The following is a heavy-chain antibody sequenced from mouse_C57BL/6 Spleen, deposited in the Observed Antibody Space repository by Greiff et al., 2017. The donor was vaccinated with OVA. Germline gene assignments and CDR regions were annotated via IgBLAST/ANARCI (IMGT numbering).Heavy chain of an antibody. V-gene: IGHV1-64*01. CDR3: ARGDYYGSSHFDY. CDR2: IHPNSGST. D-gene: IGHD1-1*01. CDR1: GYTFTSYW. J-gene: IGHJ2*01. Sequence: QVQLQQSGAELVKPGASVKLSCKASGYTFTSYWMHWVKQRPGQGLEWIGMIHPNSGSTNYNEKFKSKATLTVDKSSSTAYMQLSSLTSEDSAVYYCARGDYYGSSHFDYWGQGTTLTVSS.